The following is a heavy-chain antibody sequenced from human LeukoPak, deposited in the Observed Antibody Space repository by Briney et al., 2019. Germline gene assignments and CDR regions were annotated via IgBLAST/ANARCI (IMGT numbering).Heavy chain of an antibody. CDR2: IIPILGIA. D-gene: IGHD3-3*01. J-gene: IGHJ6*04. Sequence: SVKVSCKASGGTFSSYTISWVRQAPGQGLEWMGRIIPILGIANYAQKFQGRVTITADKSTSTAYMELSSLRSEGTAVYYCARDQSQITIFGVVSLDVWGKGTTVTVSS. V-gene: IGHV1-69*04. CDR1: GGTFSSYT. CDR3: ARDQSQITIFGVVSLDV.